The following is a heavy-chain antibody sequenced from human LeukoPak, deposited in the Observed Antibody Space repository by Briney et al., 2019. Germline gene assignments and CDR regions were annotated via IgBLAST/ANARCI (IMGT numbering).Heavy chain of an antibody. CDR2: ISYDGTNE. J-gene: IGHJ4*02. CDR3: GKDRTQDYSWLDY. CDR1: GFIFSSYG. D-gene: IGHD4-11*01. Sequence: PGGSLTLSCAASGFIFSSYGINWVRQAPGKGLEWVAGISYDGTNEYYADSVKGRFTISRDNSKNRLYLQMDSLRFEDTAVYYCGKDRTQDYSWLDYWGQGTLVSVCS. V-gene: IGHV3-30*13.